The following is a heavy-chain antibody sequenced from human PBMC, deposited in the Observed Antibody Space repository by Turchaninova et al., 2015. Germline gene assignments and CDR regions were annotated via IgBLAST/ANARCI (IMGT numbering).Heavy chain of an antibody. V-gene: IGHV1-18*04. J-gene: IGHJ4*02. CDR1: GYTFTSYG. CDR3: ARAWTDIDH. CDR2: IRDNNDNT. Sequence: QVQLVQSGAEVKKPGASVKVSCKASGYTFTSYGISWVRQAPGTGLEWMGWIRDNNDNTKYAQKVKGRFTINTTTSRTTDTSTRTGYMELRGLRSDDTAVDYCARAWTDIDHWGQGTLVTVSS. D-gene: IGHD1-1*01.